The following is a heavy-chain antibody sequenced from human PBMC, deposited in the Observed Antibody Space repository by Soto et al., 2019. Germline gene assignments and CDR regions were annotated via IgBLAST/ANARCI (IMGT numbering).Heavy chain of an antibody. Sequence: SETLSLTCAVYGGSFSGYYWSWIRQPPGKGLEWIGEINHSGSTNYNPSLKSRVTISVDTSKNQFSLKLSSVTAADTAVYYCARSLLVLRFLEWLPQSHYMDVWGKGTTVTVSS. CDR2: INHSGST. CDR1: GGSFSGYY. CDR3: ARSLLVLRFLEWLPQSHYMDV. J-gene: IGHJ6*03. D-gene: IGHD3-3*01. V-gene: IGHV4-34*01.